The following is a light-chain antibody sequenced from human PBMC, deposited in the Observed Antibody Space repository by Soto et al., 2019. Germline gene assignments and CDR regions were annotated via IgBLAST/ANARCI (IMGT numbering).Light chain of an antibody. CDR1: SSNIGAGYH. V-gene: IGLV1-40*01. CDR3: CSYAGSYTLV. J-gene: IGLJ2*01. CDR2: ANS. Sequence: QLVLTQPPSVSGAPGQRVTISCTGSSSNIGAGYHVHWYQQLPGTAPKLLIYANSNRPSGVPDRFSGSKSGSSASLAITGLQAEDEADYYCCSYAGSYTLVFGGGTKVTVL.